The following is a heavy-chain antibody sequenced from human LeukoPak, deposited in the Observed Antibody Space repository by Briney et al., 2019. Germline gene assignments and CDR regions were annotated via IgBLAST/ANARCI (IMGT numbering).Heavy chain of an antibody. V-gene: IGHV3-NL1*01. CDR1: GFTFDDYA. CDR3: WVPATAGEADY. CDR2: IYSDNT. D-gene: IGHD3-16*01. Sequence: PGGSLRLSCAASGFTFDDYAMHWVRQAPGKGLEWVSFIYSDNTHYSDSVKGRFTISRDNTKNTLYLQMDRLRAEDTAVYYCWVPATAGEADYWGQGTLVTVSS. J-gene: IGHJ4*02.